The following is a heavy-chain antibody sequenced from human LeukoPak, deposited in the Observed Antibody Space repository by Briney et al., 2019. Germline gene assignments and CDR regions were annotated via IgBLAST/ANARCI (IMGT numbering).Heavy chain of an antibody. CDR2: IYPDDSDA. CDR1: GYSFTNYW. D-gene: IGHD5-18*01. J-gene: IGHJ6*02. V-gene: IGHV5-51*01. Sequence: GESLKISCEASGYSFTNYWIGWVRQMPGKGLEWMGIIYPDDSDARYSPSFQGQVTISVDKSISTAYLQWSSLKASDTAMYYCARIQRDYSYHGMDVWGQGTTVTVSS. CDR3: ARIQRDYSYHGMDV.